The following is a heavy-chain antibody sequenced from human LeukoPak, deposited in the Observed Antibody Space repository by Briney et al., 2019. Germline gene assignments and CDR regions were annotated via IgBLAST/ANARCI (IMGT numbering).Heavy chain of an antibody. D-gene: IGHD2-15*01. CDR2: INWDGENT. V-gene: IGHV3-20*04. J-gene: IGHJ4*02. CDR3: ARDLSATWYSLAY. CDR1: GLKFGDYG. Sequence: PGGSLRLSCSGSGLKFGDYGLSWVRQAPGKGLEWVSGINWDGENTAYADSVKGRFTISRDNAENALYLQMDSLRAEDTAPNYCARDLSATWYSLAYWGRGTLVTVSS.